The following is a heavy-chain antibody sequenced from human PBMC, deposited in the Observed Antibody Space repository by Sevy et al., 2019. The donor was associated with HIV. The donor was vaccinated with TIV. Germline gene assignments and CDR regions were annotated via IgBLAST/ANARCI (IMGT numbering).Heavy chain of an antibody. Sequence: GGSLRLSCAASGFTFNIYSMSWVRQTPGKGLEWVATLSFGCGKINHADSVKGRFTMSRDDSKNAVYLQMNNLRVEDTAIYYCAREGCTKPHDCWGQGTLVTVSS. CDR1: GFTFNIYS. D-gene: IGHD2-8*01. CDR2: LSFGCGKI. J-gene: IGHJ4*02. V-gene: IGHV3-23*01. CDR3: AREGCTKPHDC.